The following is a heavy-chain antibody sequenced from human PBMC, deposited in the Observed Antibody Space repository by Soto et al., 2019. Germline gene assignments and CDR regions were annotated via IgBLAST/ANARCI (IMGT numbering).Heavy chain of an antibody. CDR2: IYWDDDK. J-gene: IGHJ3*02. CDR3: AHRVSEAFDI. Sequence: QITLKESGPTLVKPTQTLTLTCTFSGFSRRASGVNVGWFRQSQGKALEWLALIYWDDDKRYNPSLRSRLTITKHTSKNLVVLTMTNVDSVDTATYYCAHRVSEAFDIWGQGTLVTVSS. D-gene: IGHD2-8*01. CDR1: GFSRRASGVN. V-gene: IGHV2-5*02.